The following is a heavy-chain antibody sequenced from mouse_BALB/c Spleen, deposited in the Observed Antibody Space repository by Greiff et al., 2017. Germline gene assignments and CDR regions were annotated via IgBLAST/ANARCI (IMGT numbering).Heavy chain of an antibody. J-gene: IGHJ2*01. CDR2: ISSGGST. D-gene: IGHD1-1*01. V-gene: IGHV5-6-5*01. Sequence: EVKLEESGGGLVKPGGSLKLSCAASGFTFSSYAMSWVRQTPEKRLEWVASISSGGSTYYPDSVKGRFTISRDNARNILYLQMSSLRSEDTAMYYCARGGPITTVFDYWGQGTTLTVSS. CDR3: ARGGPITTVFDY. CDR1: GFTFSSYA.